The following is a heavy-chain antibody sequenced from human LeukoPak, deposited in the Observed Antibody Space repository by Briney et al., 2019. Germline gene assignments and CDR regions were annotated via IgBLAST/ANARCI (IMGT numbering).Heavy chain of an antibody. D-gene: IGHD3-9*01. CDR3: ARGERYFDWLQNYFDY. CDR1: GFPFNTYN. Sequence: PGGSLRLSCAAPGFPFNTYNIHWIRQAPGRGLEWVSFIRNDETEIHYADFAKGRFTISRDNSKNTLYLQMNSLRAEDTAVYYCARGERYFDWLQNYFDYWGQGTLVTVSS. V-gene: IGHV3-30*02. CDR2: IRNDETEI. J-gene: IGHJ4*02.